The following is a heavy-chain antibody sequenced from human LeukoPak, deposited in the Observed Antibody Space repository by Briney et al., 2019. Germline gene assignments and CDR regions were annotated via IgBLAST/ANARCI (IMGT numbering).Heavy chain of an antibody. CDR1: GYTFTSYD. D-gene: IGHD2-15*01. J-gene: IGHJ4*02. CDR3: ARVYCSGGSCYDY. CDR2: MNPNSGNT. V-gene: IGHV1-8*03. Sequence: ASVKVSCKASGYTFTSYDINWVRQATGQGLEWMGWMNPNSGNTGYAQRFQGRVTITRNTSISTAYMELSSLRSEDTAVYYCARVYCSGGSCYDYWGQGTLVTVSS.